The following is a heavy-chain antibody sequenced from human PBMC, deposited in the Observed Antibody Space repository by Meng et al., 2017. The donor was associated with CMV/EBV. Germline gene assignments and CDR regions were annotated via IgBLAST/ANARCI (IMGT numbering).Heavy chain of an antibody. Sequence: VQHHKWVARRLKRSEPSSLPWAFGVGCSSGYYWSWIRQPPGKGLEWMGKINHSGSTNYTPSLKSRVTISVDTSKNQFSLKLSSVTAADTAVYYCARGSIAARLGLGDWGQGTLVTVSS. CDR1: VGCSSGYY. CDR2: INHSGST. J-gene: IGHJ4*02. D-gene: IGHD6-6*01. CDR3: ARGSIAARLGLGD. V-gene: IGHV4-34*01.